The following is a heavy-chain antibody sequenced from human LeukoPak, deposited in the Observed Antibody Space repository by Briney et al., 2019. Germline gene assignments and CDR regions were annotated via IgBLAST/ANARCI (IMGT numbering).Heavy chain of an antibody. CDR3: AKDAASGYSYGYINY. CDR1: GFTFSTYA. J-gene: IGHJ4*02. D-gene: IGHD5-18*01. CDR2: ISGSGGST. Sequence: PGGSLRLSCAASGFTFSTYAMSWFRQAPGKGLEWVSAISGSGGSTYYADSVKGRFTISRDISENTLYLQMNNLRGEDTAIYYCAKDAASGYSYGYINYWGQGTLVTVSS. V-gene: IGHV3-23*01.